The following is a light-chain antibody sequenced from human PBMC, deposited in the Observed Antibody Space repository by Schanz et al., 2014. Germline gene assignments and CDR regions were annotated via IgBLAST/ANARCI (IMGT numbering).Light chain of an antibody. V-gene: IGLV2-8*01. CDR3: SSYAGNKYV. CDR1: SSDVGGYNF. J-gene: IGLJ1*01. CDR2: EVS. Sequence: QSALTQPPSASGSPGQSVTISCTGTSSDVGGYNFVSWYQQHPGKAPKLMIYEVSNRPSGFSSRFSGSRSGNTASLTISGLQAEDEADYYCSSYAGNKYVFGTGTKLTVL.